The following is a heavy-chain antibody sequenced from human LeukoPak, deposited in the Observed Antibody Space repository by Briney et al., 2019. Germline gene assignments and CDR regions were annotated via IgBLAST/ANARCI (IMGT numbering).Heavy chain of an antibody. V-gene: IGHV3-33*01. Sequence: GGSLRLSCAASGFTFSSYGMHWVRQAPGNGLEWVAVIWYDGSNKYYADSVKGRFTISRDNSKNTLYLQMNSLRAEDTAVYYCAREGGQDSSSWYGFDYGMDVWGQGTTVTVSS. J-gene: IGHJ6*02. CDR2: IWYDGSNK. D-gene: IGHD6-13*01. CDR1: GFTFSSYG. CDR3: AREGGQDSSSWYGFDYGMDV.